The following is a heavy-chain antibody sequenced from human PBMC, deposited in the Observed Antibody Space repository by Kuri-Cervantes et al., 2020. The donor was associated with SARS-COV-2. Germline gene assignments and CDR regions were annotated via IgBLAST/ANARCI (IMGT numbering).Heavy chain of an antibody. CDR2: FFYSGTT. V-gene: IGHV4-59*02. D-gene: IGHD2-2*01. CDR3: ARHSQYQLPHYFYYMDV. CDR1: GGSVSSYY. Sequence: SETLSLTCTVSGGSVSSYYWTWIRQSPGKGLEWIGSFFYSGTTKYNPSLKSRLMISFDMSKNQFSLKLSSVTTADTAVYYCARHSQYQLPHYFYYMDVWGKGTTVTVSS. J-gene: IGHJ6*03.